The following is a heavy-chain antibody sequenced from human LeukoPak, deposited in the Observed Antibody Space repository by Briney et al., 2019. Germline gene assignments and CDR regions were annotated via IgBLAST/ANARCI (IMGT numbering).Heavy chain of an antibody. CDR2: INPNSGDT. V-gene: IGHV1-2*06. Sequence: ASVKVSCKAYGYTFTGYYMHWVRQAPGQGLEWMGRINPNSGDTTYAQKFQGRVTMTRDTSISTAYMELSRPRSDDTAVYYCAREYCSGGICYAYFDYWGQGTLVTVSS. CDR3: AREYCSGGICYAYFDY. D-gene: IGHD2-15*01. CDR1: GYTFTGYY. J-gene: IGHJ4*02.